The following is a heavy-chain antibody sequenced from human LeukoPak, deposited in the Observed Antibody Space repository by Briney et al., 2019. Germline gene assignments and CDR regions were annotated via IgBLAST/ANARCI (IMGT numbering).Heavy chain of an antibody. CDR1: GYSFTSYW. D-gene: IGHD2-2*01. CDR3: ARHPYCSGTSPCPYYGMDV. V-gene: IGHV5-51*01. CDR2: IYPGDSDT. Sequence: GESLKISCKGSGYSFTSYWIGWVRQMPGKGLEWMGIIYPGDSDTRYSPSFQGQVTISADKSINTAYLQWSSLKASDTAMYYCARHPYCSGTSPCPYYGMDVWGQGTTVTVSS. J-gene: IGHJ6*02.